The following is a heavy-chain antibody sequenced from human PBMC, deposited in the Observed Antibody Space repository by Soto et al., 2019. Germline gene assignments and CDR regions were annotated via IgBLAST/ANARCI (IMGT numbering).Heavy chain of an antibody. CDR1: GFTFSSYG. V-gene: IGHV3-30*03. Sequence: GVALRLSWAASGFTFSSYGMHWVRQAPGKGLEWVAVISYDGSNKYYADSVKGRFTISRDNSKNTLYLQMNSLRAEDTAVYYCARYRTHRLPLSYSAQRSLVPVSS. CDR3: ARYRTHRLPLSY. CDR2: ISYDGSNK. J-gene: IGHJ1*01.